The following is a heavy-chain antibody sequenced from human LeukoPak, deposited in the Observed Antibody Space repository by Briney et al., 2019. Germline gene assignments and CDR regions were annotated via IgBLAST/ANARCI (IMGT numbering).Heavy chain of an antibody. CDR1: GGSISSYY. CDR2: IYYSGST. Sequence: PSETLSLTCTVSGGSISSYYWSWIRQPPGKGLEWIGYIYYSGSTNYNPSLKSRVTISVDTSKNQFSLKLSSVTAADTAVYYCARAPPTDWFDPWGQGTLVTVSS. V-gene: IGHV4-59*08. D-gene: IGHD4-17*01. CDR3: ARAPPTDWFDP. J-gene: IGHJ5*02.